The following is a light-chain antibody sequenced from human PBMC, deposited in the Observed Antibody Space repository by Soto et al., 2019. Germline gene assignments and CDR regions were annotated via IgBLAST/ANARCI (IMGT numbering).Light chain of an antibody. CDR2: EVS. Sequence: QSALTQPPSASGSPGQSVTISCTGTSSDVGTYNYVSWYQQYPGKAPKLMIYEVSKRPSGVPDRFSASKSGNTASLTVSGLQAEDEADYSCCSYAGSNRVVFGGGTKLPS. CDR3: CSYAGSNRVV. J-gene: IGLJ3*02. V-gene: IGLV2-8*01. CDR1: SSDVGTYNY.